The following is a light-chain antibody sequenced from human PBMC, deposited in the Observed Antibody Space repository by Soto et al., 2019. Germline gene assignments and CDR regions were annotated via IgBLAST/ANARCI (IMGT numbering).Light chain of an antibody. J-gene: IGLJ1*01. V-gene: IGLV2-14*03. CDR3: CSYTSSDTYV. CDR1: SSDVGGYNY. CDR2: DVT. Sequence: SVLTKAASGTGVDVGWITISKKETSSDVGGYNYLSWYQQYAGKAPRLMIFDVTNRPSGVSSRFSASKSGNTATLTISGLQTEDEADYYCCSYTSSDTYVFGTGTKVTVL.